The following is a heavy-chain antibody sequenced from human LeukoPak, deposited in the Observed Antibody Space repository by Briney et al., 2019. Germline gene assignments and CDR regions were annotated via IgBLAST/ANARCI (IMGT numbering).Heavy chain of an antibody. Sequence: QPGGSLRLSCGASGFTFSTYWMTWVRQAPGKGLEWVANIKEDGTLSYYVDSVKGRFTISRDNAKNSQFLQLNSLRAEDTAVYYCATEGTDGRGSFGWFDAWGQGTLVTVSS. CDR1: GFTFSTYW. CDR3: ATEGTDGRGSFGWFDA. CDR2: IKEDGTLS. D-gene: IGHD3-10*01. J-gene: IGHJ5*02. V-gene: IGHV3-7*01.